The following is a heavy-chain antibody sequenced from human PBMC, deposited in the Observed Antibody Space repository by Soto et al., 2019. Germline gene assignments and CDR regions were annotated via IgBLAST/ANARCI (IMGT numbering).Heavy chain of an antibody. Sequence: SETLSLTCTVSGGSISSYYWSWIRQPPGKGLEWIGYIYYSGSTNYNPSLKSRVTISVDTSKNQLSLKLSSVTAADTAVYYCARHLIAVATFDYWGQGTLVTVSS. J-gene: IGHJ4*02. CDR1: GGSISSYY. V-gene: IGHV4-59*08. CDR3: ARHLIAVATFDY. CDR2: IYYSGST. D-gene: IGHD6-19*01.